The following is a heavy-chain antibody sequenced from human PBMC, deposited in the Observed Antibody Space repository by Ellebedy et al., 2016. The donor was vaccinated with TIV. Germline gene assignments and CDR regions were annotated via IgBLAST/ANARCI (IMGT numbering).Heavy chain of an antibody. J-gene: IGHJ6*02. V-gene: IGHV1-69*13. CDR3: ARDEAGYSSGWYSAYGMDV. Sequence: ASVKVSCKASGGTFSSYAISWVRQAPGQGLEWMGGIIPIFGTANYAQKFQGRVTITADESTSPAYLELSSLRSEDTAVYYCARDEAGYSSGWYSAYGMDVWGQGTTVTVSS. CDR2: IIPIFGTA. D-gene: IGHD6-19*01. CDR1: GGTFSSYA.